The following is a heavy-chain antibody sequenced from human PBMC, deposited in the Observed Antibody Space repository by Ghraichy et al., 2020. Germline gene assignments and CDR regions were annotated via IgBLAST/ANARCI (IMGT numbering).Heavy chain of an antibody. D-gene: IGHD6-13*01. J-gene: IGHJ4*02. CDR2: IYPGDSDT. Sequence: GESLNISCKGSGYSFTSYWIGWVRQMPGKGLEWMGIIYPGDSDTRYSPSFQGQVTISADKSISTAYLQWSSLKASDTAMYYCARLGSLYSSSWYGYYWGQGTLVTVSS. V-gene: IGHV5-51*01. CDR3: ARLGSLYSSSWYGYY. CDR1: GYSFTSYW.